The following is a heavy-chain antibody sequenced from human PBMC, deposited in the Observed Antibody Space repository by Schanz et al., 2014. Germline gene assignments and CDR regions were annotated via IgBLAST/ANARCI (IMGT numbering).Heavy chain of an antibody. Sequence: EVQLVESGGGLVKPGGSLRLSCAASGFTFRGYAMSWVRQAPGKGLEWVSAISGSGGSTYYAGSVKGRFTISRDNSKNTLYLQMNSLRAEDTAVYYCAKGRFGELSAFDIWGQGTMVTVSS. CDR1: GFTFRGYA. V-gene: IGHV3-23*04. CDR3: AKGRFGELSAFDI. CDR2: ISGSGGST. D-gene: IGHD3-10*01. J-gene: IGHJ3*02.